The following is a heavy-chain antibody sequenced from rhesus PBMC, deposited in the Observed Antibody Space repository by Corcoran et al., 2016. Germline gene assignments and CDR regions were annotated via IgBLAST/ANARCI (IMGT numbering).Heavy chain of an antibody. CDR1: GGSVRSSNW. Sequence: QVQLQESGPGLVKPSETLSLTCAVSGGSVRSSNWWRWIRQPPGKGLEWIGYISGSSGSTYYNHSLKSRVTISTDTSKNQFSLKLSSVTAADTAVYYCARGATSDWYFDLWGPGTPITISS. J-gene: IGHJ2*01. V-gene: IGHV4-65*01. D-gene: IGHD2-2*01. CDR3: ARGATSDWYFDL. CDR2: ISGSSGST.